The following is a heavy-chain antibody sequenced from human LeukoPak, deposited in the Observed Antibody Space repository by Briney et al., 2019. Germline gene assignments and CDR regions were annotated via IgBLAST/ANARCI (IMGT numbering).Heavy chain of an antibody. J-gene: IGHJ4*02. D-gene: IGHD3-22*01. CDR1: GFTFSSYS. V-gene: IGHV3-21*04. CDR2: ISSSSSYI. CDR3: AKDYVYYDSSGNFDY. Sequence: GGSLRLSCAASGFTFSSYSMNWVRQAPGKGLEWVSSISSSSSYIYYADSVKGRFTISRDNAKNSLYLQMNSLRAEDTALYYCAKDYVYYDSSGNFDYWGQGTLVTVSS.